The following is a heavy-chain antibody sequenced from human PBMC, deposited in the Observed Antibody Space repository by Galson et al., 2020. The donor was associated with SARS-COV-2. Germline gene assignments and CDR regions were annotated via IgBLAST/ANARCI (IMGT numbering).Heavy chain of an antibody. CDR2: INSDGSTT. D-gene: IGHD5-18*01. Sequence: GESLKISCAASGFDFSSHWMHWVRLVPGKGLVWVSRINSDGSTTSYADSVRGRFTVSRDNAKNTLYLQMNGLRAEDTAVYYCASSGNTFAGSRHFDPWGHGTQVTVSS. CDR1: GFDFSSHW. V-gene: IGHV3-74*01. J-gene: IGHJ5*02. CDR3: ASSGNTFAGSRHFDP.